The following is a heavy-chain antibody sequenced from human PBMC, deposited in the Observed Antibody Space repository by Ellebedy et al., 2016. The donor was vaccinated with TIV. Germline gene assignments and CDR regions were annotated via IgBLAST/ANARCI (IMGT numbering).Heavy chain of an antibody. V-gene: IGHV4-39*01. J-gene: IGHJ4*02. CDR3: ARSTMIVVVPFDY. CDR1: GGSISSSSYY. CDR2: MYDSGSS. Sequence: MPSETLSLTCTVSGGSISSSSYYWGGIRQPPGKGLEWLGSMYDSGSSYYHPSPKSRVTIYVDTSKNQFFLKLSSVTAEDTAVYYCARSTMIVVVPFDYWGQGTLVTVSS. D-gene: IGHD3-22*01.